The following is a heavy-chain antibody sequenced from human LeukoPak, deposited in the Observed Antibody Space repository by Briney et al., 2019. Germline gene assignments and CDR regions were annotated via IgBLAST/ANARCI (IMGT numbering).Heavy chain of an antibody. Sequence: PGGTLRLSCAASGFTFSSYGMSWVRQAPGKGLEWVSAISGSGGSTYYADSVKGRFTISRDNAKSSLYLQMNSLRAEDTAVYYCARGGYCSGGTCYVGDYWGQGTLVTVSS. V-gene: IGHV3-23*01. CDR3: ARGGYCSGGTCYVGDY. CDR1: GFTFSSYG. CDR2: ISGSGGST. D-gene: IGHD2-15*01. J-gene: IGHJ4*02.